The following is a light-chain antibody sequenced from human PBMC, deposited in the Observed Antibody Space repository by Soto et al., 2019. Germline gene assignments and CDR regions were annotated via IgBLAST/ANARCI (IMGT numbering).Light chain of an antibody. J-gene: IGLJ3*02. V-gene: IGLV1-44*01. Sequence: QSVLTQPPSASGTPGQTVTISCSGSSSNIGSNTVNWYQQLPGTAPKLLIYNTNQRPSGVPDRLSGSKSGTSASLAISGLQSEDEAEYCCAVWDDSLTGWVFGGGTKLTVL. CDR2: NTN. CDR3: AVWDDSLTGWV. CDR1: SSNIGSNT.